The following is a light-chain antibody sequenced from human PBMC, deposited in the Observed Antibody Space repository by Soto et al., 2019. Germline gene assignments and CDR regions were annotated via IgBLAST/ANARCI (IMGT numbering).Light chain of an antibody. CDR1: SSDVGHYNF. Sequence: QSALTQPASVSGSPGQSITTSCTGSSSDVGHYNFVSWYQQHPTKAPKLMIYEVDKRPSGVPYRFSGSKSANTASLTISGLQPEDEADYYCSSYTSTNTYVFATGTKVTVL. CDR3: SSYTSTNTYV. V-gene: IGLV2-14*01. CDR2: EVD. J-gene: IGLJ1*01.